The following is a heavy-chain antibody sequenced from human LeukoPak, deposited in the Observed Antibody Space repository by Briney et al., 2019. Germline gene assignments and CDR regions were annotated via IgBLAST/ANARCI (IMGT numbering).Heavy chain of an antibody. CDR2: INHSGST. CDR3: ARVPYDSSGYYPRGYYYYYYMDV. CDR1: GFTFDDYG. J-gene: IGHJ6*03. Sequence: GSLRLSCAASGFTFDDYGMSWVRQAPGKGLEWIGEINHSGSTNYSPSLKSRVTISVDTSKNQFSLKLSSVTAADTAVYYCARVPYDSSGYYPRGYYYYYYMDVWGKGTTVTVSS. V-gene: IGHV4-34*01. D-gene: IGHD3-22*01.